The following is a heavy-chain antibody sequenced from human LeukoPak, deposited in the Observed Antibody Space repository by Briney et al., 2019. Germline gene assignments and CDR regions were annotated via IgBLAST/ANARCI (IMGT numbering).Heavy chain of an antibody. CDR3: ARTGYSYGYWWFDP. D-gene: IGHD5-18*01. CDR1: GYTFTGYY. CDR2: INPNSGGT. Sequence: GASVKVSCKASGYTFTGYYMHWVRQAPGQGLEWMGWINPNSGGTNYAQKFQGRFTMTRDTSISTAYMELSRLRSDDTAVYYCARTGYSYGYWWFDPWGQGTLVTVSS. V-gene: IGHV1-2*02. J-gene: IGHJ5*02.